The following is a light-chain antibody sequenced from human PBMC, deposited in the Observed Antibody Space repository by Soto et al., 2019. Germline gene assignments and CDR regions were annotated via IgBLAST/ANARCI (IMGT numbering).Light chain of an antibody. Sequence: QSALTQPPSASGSPGQSVTISCTGTSTDVGGYDYVSWYQQHPGKDPKLMIYEVNKRPSGVPDRFSGSKSGNTASLTVSGLQPEDEADYYCTSYAGGNNVFGTGTELAVL. V-gene: IGLV2-8*01. CDR3: TSYAGGNNV. CDR2: EVN. J-gene: IGLJ1*01. CDR1: STDVGGYDY.